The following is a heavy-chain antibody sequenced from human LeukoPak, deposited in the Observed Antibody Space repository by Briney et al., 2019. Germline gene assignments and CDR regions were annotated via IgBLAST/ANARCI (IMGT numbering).Heavy chain of an antibody. CDR1: GFSFTKYW. Sequence: PGGSLRLSCVASGFSFTKYWMTWVRQAPGKGLEWVANIKQDGSEKYYVDSVKGRFTISRDNAKNSLYLQMNSLRAEDTAVYYCARDLEVGDYWGQGTLVTVSS. D-gene: IGHD3-3*01. J-gene: IGHJ4*02. CDR3: ARDLEVGDY. V-gene: IGHV3-7*01. CDR2: IKQDGSEK.